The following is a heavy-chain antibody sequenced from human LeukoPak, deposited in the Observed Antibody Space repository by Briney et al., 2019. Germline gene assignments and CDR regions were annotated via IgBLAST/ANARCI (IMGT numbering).Heavy chain of an antibody. CDR2: IYHSGST. CDR1: GGSISSGGYS. Sequence: SQTLSLTCAVSGGSISSGGYSWSWLRQPPGKGLEWIGYIYHSGSTYYNPSLKSRVTISVDRSKNQFSLKLSSVTAADTAVYYCARGLLWFGELIPTAFDIWGQGTMVTVSS. CDR3: ARGLLWFGELIPTAFDI. D-gene: IGHD3-10*01. J-gene: IGHJ3*02. V-gene: IGHV4-30-2*01.